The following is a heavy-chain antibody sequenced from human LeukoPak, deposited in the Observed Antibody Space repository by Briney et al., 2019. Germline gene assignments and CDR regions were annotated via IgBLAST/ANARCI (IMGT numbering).Heavy chain of an antibody. V-gene: IGHV4-34*01. D-gene: IGHD4-17*01. J-gene: IGHJ4*02. Sequence: SKTLSLTCTVSGGSISSYYWSWIRQPPGRGLEWIGEVNHGGTTNYNPSLKSRVIISADTSKNQFSLKLNSVTAADTAVYYCARVVYGDSSKDFDYWGQGTLVTVSS. CDR3: ARVVYGDSSKDFDY. CDR1: GGSISSYY. CDR2: VNHGGTT.